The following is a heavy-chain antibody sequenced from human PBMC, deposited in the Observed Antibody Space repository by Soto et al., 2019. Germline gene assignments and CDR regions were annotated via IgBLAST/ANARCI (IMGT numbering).Heavy chain of an antibody. J-gene: IGHJ6*03. D-gene: IGHD3-3*01. V-gene: IGHV3-48*01. CDR3: ARARDDFWSGYYPLYYYYYYMDV. CDR2: ISSSSSTI. Sequence: GGSLRLSCAASGFTFSSYSMNWVRQAPGKGLEWVSYISSSSSTIYYADSVKGRFTISRDNAKNSLYLQMNSLRAEDTAVYYCARARDDFWSGYYPLYYYYYYMDVWGKGTTVTVSS. CDR1: GFTFSSYS.